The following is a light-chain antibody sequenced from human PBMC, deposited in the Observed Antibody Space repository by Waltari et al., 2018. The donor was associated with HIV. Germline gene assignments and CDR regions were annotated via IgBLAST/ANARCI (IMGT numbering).Light chain of an antibody. Sequence: SALTQPAPVSGAPGQSITIPCTETSSDVGNYNLFPWYQQYTGKAPKLLIYEVTKRPSGVSSRFSGSKSGNTASLTISDLQSEDEANYYCCSYGSSATFVVFGGGTRVTV. V-gene: IGLV2-23*02. J-gene: IGLJ2*01. CDR2: EVT. CDR1: SSDVGNYNL. CDR3: CSYGSSATFVV.